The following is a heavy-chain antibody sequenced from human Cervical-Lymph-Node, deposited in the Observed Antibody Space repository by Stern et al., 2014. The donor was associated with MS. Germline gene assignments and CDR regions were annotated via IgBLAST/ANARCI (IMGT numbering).Heavy chain of an antibody. CDR1: GFTFRIHA. CDR2: ISGTGGTT. CDR3: AKGFLGVWGRFFDS. V-gene: IGHV3-23*04. D-gene: IGHD3-16*01. J-gene: IGHJ4*02. Sequence: EVQLVESGGALVQPGGSLRLSCAASGFTFRIHAMSWVRQAPGKGLEWVSVISGTGGTTYYADSVKGRFTISRDNSKNTLYLQLNSLRADDAAIYYCAKGFLGVWGRFFDSWGQGTLVTVSS.